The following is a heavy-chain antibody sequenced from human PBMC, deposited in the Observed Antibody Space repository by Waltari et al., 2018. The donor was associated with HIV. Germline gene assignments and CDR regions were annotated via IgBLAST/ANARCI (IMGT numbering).Heavy chain of an antibody. D-gene: IGHD5-12*01. CDR2: IYHSGRT. Sequence: QVQLQESGPGLVKPSETLSLTCTVSGYSISSGYYWGWIRQPPGKGLEWMGSIYHSGRTHSTPALESRVKISVDTSKNEFYLELSSVTAAVSDVYYCARSSRDGYAFDIWVQGTMVTVS. J-gene: IGHJ3*02. CDR1: GYSISSGYY. CDR3: ARSSRDGYAFDI. V-gene: IGHV4-38-2*02.